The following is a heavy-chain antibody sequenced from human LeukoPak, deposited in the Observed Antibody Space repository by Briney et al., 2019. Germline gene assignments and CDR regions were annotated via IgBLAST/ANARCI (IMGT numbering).Heavy chain of an antibody. CDR3: ARDTCSSTSCPSYTGWFDP. CDR1: GGTFSSYA. Sequence: SVKVSCKASGGTFSSYAISWVRQAPGQGLEWMGGIIPIFGTANYAQKFQGRVTITADESTSTAYMELSSLRSEDTAVYYCARDTCSSTSCPSYTGWFDPWGQGTLVTVSS. V-gene: IGHV1-69*01. CDR2: IIPIFGTA. D-gene: IGHD2-2*01. J-gene: IGHJ5*02.